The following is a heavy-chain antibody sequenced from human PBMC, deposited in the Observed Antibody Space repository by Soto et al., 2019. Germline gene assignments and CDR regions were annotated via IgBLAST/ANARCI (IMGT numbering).Heavy chain of an antibody. D-gene: IGHD3-16*01. J-gene: IGHJ4*02. CDR3: AHRRPGSGRGGYYFDL. V-gene: IGHV2-5*01. CDR1: GFSLSTGGEG. Sequence: QITLKESGPTLVKPTQTLTLTCTFSGFSLSTGGEGVGWIRQAPGKALEWLALFYWNDDKRYSPSLRSRLTPTKDPSKNQVFPKMTNMDPVDTGTYFWAHRRPGSGRGGYYFDLWGQGTLVTVSS. CDR2: FYWNDDK.